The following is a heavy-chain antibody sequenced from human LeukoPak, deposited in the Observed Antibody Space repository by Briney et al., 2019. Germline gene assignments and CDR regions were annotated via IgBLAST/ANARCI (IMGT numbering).Heavy chain of an antibody. J-gene: IGHJ4*02. CDR2: VYYSGST. V-gene: IGHV4-39*07. Sequence: SETLSLTCTVSGGSISSSGYYWGWIRQPPGKGLEWIGSVYYSGSTNYNPSLKSRVTISVDTSKNQFSLKLSSVTAADTAVYYCARALGDGYSLYFDYWGQGTLVTVSS. D-gene: IGHD5-24*01. CDR1: GGSISSSGYY. CDR3: ARALGDGYSLYFDY.